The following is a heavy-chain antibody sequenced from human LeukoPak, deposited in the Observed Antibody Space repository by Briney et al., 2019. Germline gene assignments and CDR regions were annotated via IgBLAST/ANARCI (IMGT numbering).Heavy chain of an antibody. J-gene: IGHJ5*02. D-gene: IGHD3-3*01. CDR3: ATRSLRFLEWLPVT. CDR1: GGSISSGSYY. V-gene: IGHV4-61*02. Sequence: PSQTLSLTCTVSGGSISSGSYYWSWIRQPAGKGLEWIGRIYTSGSTNYNPSLKSRVTISVDTSKNQFSLKLSSVTAADTAVYYCATRSLRFLEWLPVTWSQGTLVTVSS. CDR2: IYTSGST.